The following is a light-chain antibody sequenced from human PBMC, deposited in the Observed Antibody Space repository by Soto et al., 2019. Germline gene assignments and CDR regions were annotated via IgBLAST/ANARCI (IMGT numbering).Light chain of an antibody. CDR1: SSNIGSNI. CDR2: NDD. V-gene: IGLV1-44*01. CDR3: AAWDDSLGAIV. J-gene: IGLJ3*02. Sequence: QSVLSQPPSASGTPGQTVTISCSGRSSNIGSNIVNWYQQLPGTAPKLLIYNDDHRPSGVADRFSGSKSGTSASLAISGLQSEDEADYYCAAWDDSLGAIVFGGGTKLTVL.